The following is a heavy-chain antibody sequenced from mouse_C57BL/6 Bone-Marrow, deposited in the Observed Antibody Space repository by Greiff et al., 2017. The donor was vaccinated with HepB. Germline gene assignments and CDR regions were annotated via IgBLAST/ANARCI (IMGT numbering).Heavy chain of an antibody. V-gene: IGHV5-9*01. CDR1: GFTFSSYT. CDR3: ARELSDYAMDY. Sequence: EVQRVESGGGLVKPGGSLKLSCAASGFTFSSYTMSWVRQTPEKRLEWVATISGGGGNTYYPDSVKGRFTISRDNAKNTLYLQMSSLRSEDTALYYCARELSDYAMDYWGQGTSVTVSS. J-gene: IGHJ4*01. CDR2: ISGGGGNT.